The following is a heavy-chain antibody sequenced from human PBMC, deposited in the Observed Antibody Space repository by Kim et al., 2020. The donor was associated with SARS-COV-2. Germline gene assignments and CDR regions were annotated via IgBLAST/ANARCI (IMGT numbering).Heavy chain of an antibody. CDR1: GYTFTSYG. V-gene: IGHV1-18*04. J-gene: IGHJ6*02. D-gene: IGHD3-9*01. Sequence: ASVKVSCKASGYTFTSYGISWVRQAPGQGLEWMGWISAYNGNTNYAQKLQGRVTMTTDTSTSTAYMELRSLRSDDTAVYYCARGLRYFDWFLNYYGMDVWGQGTTFTVSS. CDR2: ISAYNGNT. CDR3: ARGLRYFDWFLNYYGMDV.